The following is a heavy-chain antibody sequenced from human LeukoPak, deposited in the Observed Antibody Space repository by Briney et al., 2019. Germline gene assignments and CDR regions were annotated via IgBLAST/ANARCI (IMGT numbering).Heavy chain of an antibody. CDR3: TTDTWYSAGH. CDR1: GFIFSGSW. V-gene: IGHV3-7*03. J-gene: IGHJ4*02. D-gene: IGHD2-15*01. Sequence: GGSLRLSCTASGFIFSGSWMAWIRQAPGKGLEWVAIIKKDGSEKYYVDSMKGRFTISRDNAKNSLFLQMNSLGAEDTAIYYCTTDTWYSAGHWGQGTLVAVSS. CDR2: IKKDGSEK.